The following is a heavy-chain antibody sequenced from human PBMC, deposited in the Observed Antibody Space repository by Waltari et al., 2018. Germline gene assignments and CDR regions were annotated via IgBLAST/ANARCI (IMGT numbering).Heavy chain of an antibody. D-gene: IGHD6-19*01. J-gene: IGHJ4*02. CDR1: GGSISSSSYY. CDR3: ASGIAVAGSGVDY. V-gene: IGHV4-39*01. Sequence: QLQLQESGPGLVKPSETLSLTCTVSGGSISSSSYYWGWIRQPPGKGLEWIGSIYYSGSTSDNPSLKSRVTISVDTSKNQFSLKLSSVTAADTAVYYCASGIAVAGSGVDYWGQGTLVTVSS. CDR2: IYYSGST.